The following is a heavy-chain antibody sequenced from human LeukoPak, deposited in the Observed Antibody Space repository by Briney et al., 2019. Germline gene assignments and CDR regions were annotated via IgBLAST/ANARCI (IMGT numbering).Heavy chain of an antibody. V-gene: IGHV3-23*01. CDR2: ISINGRDT. D-gene: IGHD6-13*01. J-gene: IGHJ4*02. CDR3: AKVAAAAGLDF. Sequence: GGSLRLSCAASGFTFSSYAMTWVRQAPGKGLEWVSTISINGRDTYYADSVKGRFTISRDNSQNTLFLQMNSLRAEDTAVYYCAKVAAAAGLDFWGQGTLVTVSS. CDR1: GFTFSSYA.